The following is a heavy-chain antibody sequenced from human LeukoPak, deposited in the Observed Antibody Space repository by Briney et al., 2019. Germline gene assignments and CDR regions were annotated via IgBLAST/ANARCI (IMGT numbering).Heavy chain of an antibody. CDR2: IIPIFGTA. J-gene: IGHJ1*01. CDR3: ARVGEYYYDSSGYHLQH. CDR1: GGTFSSYA. Sequence: ASVKVSCKASGGTFSSYAISWVRQAPGQGLEWMGGIIPIFGTANYAQKFQGRVTITTDESTSTAYMELSSLRSEDTAVYYCARVGEYYYDSSGYHLQHWGQGTLVTVSS. V-gene: IGHV1-69*05. D-gene: IGHD3-22*01.